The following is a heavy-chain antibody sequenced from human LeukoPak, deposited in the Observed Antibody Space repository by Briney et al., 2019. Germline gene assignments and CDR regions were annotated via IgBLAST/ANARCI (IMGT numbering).Heavy chain of an antibody. CDR2: IGEDGSEK. D-gene: IGHD3-16*01. CDR1: GFTFSAYW. J-gene: IGHJ5*02. CDR3: ARDCRVGRRPQNWFAP. V-gene: IGHV3-7*01. Sequence: PGGSLRLSCEASGFTFSAYWMSWVRQAPGKGLEWVANIGEDGSEKNYADSVQGRFTISRDNAKNSLYLQMDSLGAEDTAIYSCARDCRVGRRPQNWFAPWGQGTPVTVSS.